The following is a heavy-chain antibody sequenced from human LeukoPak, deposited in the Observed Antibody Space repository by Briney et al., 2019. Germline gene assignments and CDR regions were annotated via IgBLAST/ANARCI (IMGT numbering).Heavy chain of an antibody. CDR1: GYTFTGYY. CDR2: INPNSGGT. CDR3: ARVKWELLLFDY. J-gene: IGHJ4*02. V-gene: IGHV1-2*02. D-gene: IGHD1-26*01. Sequence: ASVKVSCKASGYTFTGYYMHWVRQAPGQGLEWMGWINPNSGGTNYAQKFQGRVTMTRDTSISRAYMELSRLRSDDTAVYYCARVKWELLLFDYWGQGTLVTVSS.